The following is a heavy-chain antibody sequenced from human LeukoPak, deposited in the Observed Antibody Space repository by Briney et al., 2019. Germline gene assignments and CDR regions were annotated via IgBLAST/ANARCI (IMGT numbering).Heavy chain of an antibody. CDR3: ARSVGSGDEMGNWFDP. V-gene: IGHV7-4-1*02. CDR1: GYTFTSYA. Sequence: ASVKVSCTASGYTFTSYAMNWVRQAPGQGLEWMGWINTNTGNPTYAQGFTGRFVFSLDTSVSTAYLQISSLKAEDTAVYYCARSVGSGDEMGNWFDPWGQGTLVTVSS. J-gene: IGHJ5*02. D-gene: IGHD3-10*01. CDR2: INTNTGNP.